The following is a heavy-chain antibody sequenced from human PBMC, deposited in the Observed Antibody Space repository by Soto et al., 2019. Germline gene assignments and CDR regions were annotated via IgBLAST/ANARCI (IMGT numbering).Heavy chain of an antibody. V-gene: IGHV4-59*08. CDR2: IYYSGST. Sequence: SETLSLTCTVSGGSISSYYWSWIRQPPGKGLEWIGYIYYSGSTNYNPSLKSRVTISVDTSKNQFSLKLSSVTAADTAVYYCARSSSWYYYYGMDVWGQGTTVTV. CDR1: GGSISSYY. D-gene: IGHD6-13*01. J-gene: IGHJ6*02. CDR3: ARSSSWYYYYGMDV.